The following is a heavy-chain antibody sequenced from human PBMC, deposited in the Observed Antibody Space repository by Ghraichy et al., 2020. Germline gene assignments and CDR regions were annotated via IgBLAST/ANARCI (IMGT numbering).Heavy chain of an antibody. CDR1: GFTFSSYW. V-gene: IGHV3-7*03. D-gene: IGHD5-12*01. CDR3: AKTPGGSGYDYYYYYYMDV. CDR2: IKQDGSEK. Sequence: GESLNISCAASGFTFSSYWMSWVRQAPGKGLEWVANIKQDGSEKYYVDSVKGRFTISRDNAKNSLYLQMNSLRAEDTAVYYCAKTPGGSGYDYYYYYYMDVWGKGTTVTVSS. J-gene: IGHJ6*03.